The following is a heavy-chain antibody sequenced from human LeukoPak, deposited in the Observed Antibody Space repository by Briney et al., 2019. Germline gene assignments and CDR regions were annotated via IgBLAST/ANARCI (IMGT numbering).Heavy chain of an antibody. D-gene: IGHD5-24*01. CDR1: RGTFSSYG. J-gene: IGHJ3*02. Sequence: SVKVSCKASRGTFSSYGISWVRQAPGQGLEWMGGIIPIFGTANYAQKFQGRVTITADQSTSTAYMELSRLRSDDTAVYYCARRRRLQSHDAFDIWGQGTMVTVSS. CDR2: IIPIFGTA. V-gene: IGHV1-69*01. CDR3: ARRRRLQSHDAFDI.